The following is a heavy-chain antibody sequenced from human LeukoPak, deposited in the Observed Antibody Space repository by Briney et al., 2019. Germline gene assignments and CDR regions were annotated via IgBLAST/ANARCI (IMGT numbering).Heavy chain of an antibody. J-gene: IGHJ4*02. V-gene: IGHV4-39*01. Sequence: SETLSLTCIVSGGSISSSSYYWGWIRQSPGKGLEWIGSIYYSGSSSYYNPSLQSLATISADPSRDQFSLKLNSVTATDTAIYYCARHRMEPAAGIDYWGQGALVTVSS. CDR3: ARHRMEPAAGIDY. CDR2: IYYSGSSS. D-gene: IGHD2-2*01. CDR1: GGSISSSSYY.